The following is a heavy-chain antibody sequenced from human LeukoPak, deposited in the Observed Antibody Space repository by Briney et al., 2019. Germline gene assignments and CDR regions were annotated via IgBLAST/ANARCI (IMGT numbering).Heavy chain of an antibody. D-gene: IGHD3-10*01. CDR1: GGSISSYY. CDR3: ARDHGSGSYHWD. Sequence: PSETLSLTCTVSGGSISSYYWSWIRQPPGKGLEWIGEINHSGSTNYNPSLKSRVTISVDTSKNQFSLKLSSVTAADTAVYYCARDHGSGSYHWDWGQGTLVTVSS. J-gene: IGHJ4*02. CDR2: INHSGST. V-gene: IGHV4-34*01.